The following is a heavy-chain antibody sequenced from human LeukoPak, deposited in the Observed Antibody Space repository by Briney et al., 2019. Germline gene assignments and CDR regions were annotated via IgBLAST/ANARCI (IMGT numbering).Heavy chain of an antibody. CDR1: GFTFRRYA. D-gene: IGHD2-15*01. Sequence: GGSLRLSCAASGFTFRRYAMHWVRQAPGKGLEWVAAMSFDGSYKYYADSVKGRFTISRDNSNNTLSLEMSSLRAEDTAAYFCARGKGGPFKYWGQGTLVTVSS. J-gene: IGHJ4*02. CDR2: MSFDGSYK. V-gene: IGHV3-30*15. CDR3: ARGKGGPFKY.